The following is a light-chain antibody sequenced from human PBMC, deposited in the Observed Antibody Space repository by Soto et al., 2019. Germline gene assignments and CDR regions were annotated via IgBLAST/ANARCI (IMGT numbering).Light chain of an antibody. J-gene: IGKJ1*01. CDR3: QQYNSDLWT. Sequence: DIQLTQSRFTLSASVGERVTLTCLASQSISSWVAWYQQKPGKAPKLLIYDASSLENGVPSRFSGSGSGTEFTLTISSLQPDDFATYYCQQYNSDLWTFGQGTKVDI. CDR2: DAS. CDR1: QSISSW. V-gene: IGKV1-5*01.